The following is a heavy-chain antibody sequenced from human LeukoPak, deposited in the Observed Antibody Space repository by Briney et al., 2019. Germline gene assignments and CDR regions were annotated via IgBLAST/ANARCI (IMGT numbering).Heavy chain of an antibody. Sequence: SETLSLTCTVSGGSISSGGYYWSWIRQHPGKGLEWIGYIYYSGSTYYNPSLKSRVTISVDTSKNQFSLKLSSVTAADTAVYYCASHHYDFWSGYYGDYWGQGTLVTVSS. CDR3: ASHHYDFWSGYYGDY. CDR2: IYYSGST. D-gene: IGHD3-3*01. J-gene: IGHJ4*02. CDR1: GGSISSGGYY. V-gene: IGHV4-31*03.